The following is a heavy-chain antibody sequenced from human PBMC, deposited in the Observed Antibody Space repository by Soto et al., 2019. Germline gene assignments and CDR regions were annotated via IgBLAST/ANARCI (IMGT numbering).Heavy chain of an antibody. CDR2: VYYKSRWVL. J-gene: IGHJ6*02. CDR1: VDSVSSNGAY. Sequence: QTLSLHCVISVDSVSSNGAYWNWSRQSLARGLEWLGRVYYKSRWVLDYPASVQSRMPINPDTSRNNFSMPLTSVTPEDTAVYYCATVHCSGGTCLDGLDVWGQGSPVTVSS. V-gene: IGHV6-1*01. D-gene: IGHD2-15*01. CDR3: ATVHCSGGTCLDGLDV.